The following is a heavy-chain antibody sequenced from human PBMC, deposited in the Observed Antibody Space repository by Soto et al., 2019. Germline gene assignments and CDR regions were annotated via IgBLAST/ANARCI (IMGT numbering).Heavy chain of an antibody. CDR3: ARAVGDPLYYLDY. D-gene: IGHD6-19*01. CDR2: TDYSGNT. J-gene: IGHJ4*02. CDR1: SDSISSYY. Sequence: ETLSLTCTVSSDSISSYYWIWIRQSPGKGLEWIGYTDYSGNTNYNPSLKSRVTISGDTSKNQFSLRLSSVTAADTAVYYCARAVGDPLYYLDYWGQGTLVTSPQ. V-gene: IGHV4-59*08.